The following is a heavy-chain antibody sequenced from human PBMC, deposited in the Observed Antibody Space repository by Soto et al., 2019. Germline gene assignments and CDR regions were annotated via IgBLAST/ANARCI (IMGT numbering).Heavy chain of an antibody. CDR1: GGSISGYY. J-gene: IGHJ5*02. Sequence: SETLSLTCTVSGGSISGYYWSWIRQPPGKGLEWIGYIYYSESTSYNPSLKSRLTISVDTSKNQFSLKLSSVTAADTAVYYCARVPSPWGQGTLVTVSS. CDR3: ARVPSP. V-gene: IGHV4-59*12. CDR2: IYYSEST.